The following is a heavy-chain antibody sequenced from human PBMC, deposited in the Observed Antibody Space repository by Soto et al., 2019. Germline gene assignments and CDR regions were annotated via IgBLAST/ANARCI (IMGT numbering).Heavy chain of an antibody. Sequence: EVYLAQSGAEVKKPGESLKISCKGSGYNFNRYWIGWVRQMPGKGLEWMGVIYPGDSDTRYSPSLQGQVTISADKSRSAAYLQWSSLQSSDTATYYCARSLVNGTYEAFDIWGQGTMVTVSS. J-gene: IGHJ3*02. D-gene: IGHD6-13*01. CDR3: ARSLVNGTYEAFDI. CDR1: GYNFNRYW. V-gene: IGHV5-51*03. CDR2: IYPGDSDT.